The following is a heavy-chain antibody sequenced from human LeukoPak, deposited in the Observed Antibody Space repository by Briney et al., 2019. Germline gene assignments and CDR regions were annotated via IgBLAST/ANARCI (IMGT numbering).Heavy chain of an antibody. J-gene: IGHJ6*03. CDR2: ISYDGSNT. Sequence: GRSLRLSCAAAGFRFKSYGMHWVRQAPGKGLEWVAVISYDGSNTYYVDSVKGRFSISRDNSNNTVYLQLNSLKVEDTAVYYCAKDWILLFLRPSRSSYMDVWGKGTAVTVSS. D-gene: IGHD2-2*03. CDR1: GFRFKSYG. CDR3: AKDWILLFLRPSRSSYMDV. V-gene: IGHV3-30*18.